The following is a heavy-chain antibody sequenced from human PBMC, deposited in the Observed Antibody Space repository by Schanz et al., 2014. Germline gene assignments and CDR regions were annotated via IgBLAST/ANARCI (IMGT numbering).Heavy chain of an antibody. V-gene: IGHV3-23*01. CDR1: GFTFSSYA. CDR2: ISGRDGST. CDR3: ARVDSSGYFFDN. J-gene: IGHJ4*02. D-gene: IGHD3-22*01. Sequence: EVQLLESGGGLVQPGGSLRLSCAASGFTFSSYAMTWVRQAPGMGLEWVSAISGRDGSTYYADSVRGRFTISRDNSKNTVHLQMSSLRVEDTAVYYCARVDSSGYFFDNWGQGTRVTVSS.